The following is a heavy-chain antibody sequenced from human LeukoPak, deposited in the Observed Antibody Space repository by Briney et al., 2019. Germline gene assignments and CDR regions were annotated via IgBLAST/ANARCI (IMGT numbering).Heavy chain of an antibody. CDR3: ARQAYSSNLGWFDP. J-gene: IGHJ5*02. Sequence: PSETLSLTCCVSGGSISSSTYYWGWIRQPPGKGLEWIGNIYKSGSTYYNPSLKSRVTISVDTSKNQFSLKLSSVTAADTAVYYCARQAYSSNLGWFDPWGQGTLVTVSS. V-gene: IGHV4-39*01. CDR1: GGSISSSTYY. D-gene: IGHD6-13*01. CDR2: IYKSGST.